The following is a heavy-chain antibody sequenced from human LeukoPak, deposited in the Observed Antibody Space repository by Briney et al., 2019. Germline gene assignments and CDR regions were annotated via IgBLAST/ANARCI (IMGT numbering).Heavy chain of an antibody. CDR1: GFTFSSYG. J-gene: IGHJ4*02. Sequence: GRSLRLSCAASGFTFSSYGMRWVRQAPGKGLEWVAVIWYDGSNKYYADSVKGRFTISRDNSKNTLYLQMNSLRAEDTAVYYCARDTRYSGSYHFDYWGQGTLVTVSS. CDR2: IWYDGSNK. V-gene: IGHV3-33*01. CDR3: ARDTRYSGSYHFDY. D-gene: IGHD1-26*01.